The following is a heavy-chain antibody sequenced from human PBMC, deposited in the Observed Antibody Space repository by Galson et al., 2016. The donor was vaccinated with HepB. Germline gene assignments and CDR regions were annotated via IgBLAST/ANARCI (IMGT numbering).Heavy chain of an antibody. CDR1: GYSFTSYW. CDR3: ARHLYSSSSEYYFDY. Sequence: QSGAEVKKPGESLKISCKGSGYSFTSYWIGWVRQMPGKGLEWMGIIYPGDSDTRYSPSFQGQVTISADKSISTAYLQWSSLKASDTAMYYCARHLYSSSSEYYFDYWGQGTLATVSS. V-gene: IGHV5-51*01. D-gene: IGHD6-6*01. J-gene: IGHJ4*02. CDR2: IYPGDSDT.